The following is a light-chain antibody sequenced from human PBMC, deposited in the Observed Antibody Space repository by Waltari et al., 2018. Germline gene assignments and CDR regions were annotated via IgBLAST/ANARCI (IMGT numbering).Light chain of an antibody. Sequence: QSVLTQPPSVSGAPGQRVTISCTGTSSNLGGFYVYWYQQLPGMAPKLLIYDNNKRPSGVSDRFSGSKSGTSASLTITGLQTEDEADYYCQSYDSRLSADVFGSGTKLTVL. CDR1: SSNLGGFY. CDR2: DNN. V-gene: IGLV1-40*01. J-gene: IGLJ6*01. CDR3: QSYDSRLSADV.